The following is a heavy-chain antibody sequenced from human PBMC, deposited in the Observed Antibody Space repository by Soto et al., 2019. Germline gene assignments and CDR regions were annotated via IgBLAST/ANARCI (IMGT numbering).Heavy chain of an antibody. CDR2: MNHNSGET. CDR1: GYTFTDYD. D-gene: IGHD2-15*01. V-gene: IGHV1-8*01. CDR3: ARVAVAARPRWYNWFDP. J-gene: IGHJ5*02. Sequence: QEQLVQSGAEVKKPGASVKVSCKTSGYTFTDYDINWVRQATGQGLEWIGWMNHNSGETGYAQKLQGRVTMTRSASLRTADLEMSSLRSEDTAVYYCARVAVAARPRWYNWFDPWGQGPLVTGSS.